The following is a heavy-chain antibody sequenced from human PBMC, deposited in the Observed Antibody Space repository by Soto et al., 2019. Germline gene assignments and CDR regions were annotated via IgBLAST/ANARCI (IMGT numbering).Heavy chain of an antibody. CDR2: IWSDGSNR. Sequence: QVQLVESGGGVVQPGRSLRLSCAASGFTFTSYGMHWVRQAPGKGLEWVAAIWSDGSNRYNGDSVKGRFTISRDNSKNTLDLQMNSLRAEDTAVYYCARDPPEDSRGYFALDIWGQGTMVTVSS. V-gene: IGHV3-33*01. CDR3: ARDPPEDSRGYFALDI. D-gene: IGHD3-22*01. CDR1: GFTFTSYG. J-gene: IGHJ3*02.